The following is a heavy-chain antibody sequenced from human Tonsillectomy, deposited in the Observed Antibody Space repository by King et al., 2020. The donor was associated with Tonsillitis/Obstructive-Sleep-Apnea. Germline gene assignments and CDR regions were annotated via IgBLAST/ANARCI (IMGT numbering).Heavy chain of an antibody. CDR2: IYYRGST. D-gene: IGHD2-2*01. J-gene: IGHJ5*02. V-gene: IGHV4-31*03. Sequence: VPLQESGPGLVKPSQTLSLTCTVSGGSISSGAYYWSWIRQHPGKGLEWIGYIYYRGSTYYNPSLKSRVTISVDTSKNQFSLKLSSVTAADTAVYYCARGGDIVVVPAAISPNWFDPWGQGTLVTVSS. CDR3: ARGGDIVVVPAAISPNWFDP. CDR1: GGSISSGAYY.